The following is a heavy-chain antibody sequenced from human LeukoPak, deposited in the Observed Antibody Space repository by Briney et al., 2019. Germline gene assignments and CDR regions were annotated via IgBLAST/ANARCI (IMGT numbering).Heavy chain of an antibody. V-gene: IGHV3-53*01. CDR1: GFTVSSNY. J-gene: IGHJ4*02. CDR2: IYSGGNT. D-gene: IGHD3-10*01. CDR3: ARIKVITMVHGLITTSAFFDY. Sequence: GGSLRLSCAVSGFTVSSNYMGWVRQAPGKGLEWVSLIYSGGNTYYADSVKGRFTISRDTSKNTLFLQMNSLRAEDTALYVCARIKVITMVHGLITTSAFFDYWGQGTLVTVSS.